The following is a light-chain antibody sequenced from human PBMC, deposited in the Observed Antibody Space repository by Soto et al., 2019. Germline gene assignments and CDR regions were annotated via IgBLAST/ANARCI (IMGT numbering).Light chain of an antibody. V-gene: IGKV1-39*01. CDR1: ESIANY. CDR2: AAS. J-gene: IGKJ2*01. Sequence: DIQMTQSPSSLSASVGDRVTSTCRASESIANYLNWYQQKPGKAPNLLIYAASTLQTGVPSRFSGSGSGTDFTLTISSLQTEDFATYFCQQSYISPYTFGQGIKLDI. CDR3: QQSYISPYT.